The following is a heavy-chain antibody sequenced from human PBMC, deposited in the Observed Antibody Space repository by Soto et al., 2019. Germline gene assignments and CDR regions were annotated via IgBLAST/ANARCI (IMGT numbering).Heavy chain of an antibody. CDR1: GFTFSSYG. J-gene: IGHJ6*03. CDR3: GKGRGTSCYGWGCSYYYMGV. D-gene: IGHD2-2*01. Sequence: QVQLVESGGGVVQPGRPLRLSCAASGFTFSSYGMHWVRQAPGKGLEWVAVIAYDGSNKYYADSVKGRFTISRDNSQNTLYLRMNSLGAEDTAVYYCGKGRGTSCYGWGCSYYYMGVWGKGTTVTVSS. CDR2: IAYDGSNK. V-gene: IGHV3-30*18.